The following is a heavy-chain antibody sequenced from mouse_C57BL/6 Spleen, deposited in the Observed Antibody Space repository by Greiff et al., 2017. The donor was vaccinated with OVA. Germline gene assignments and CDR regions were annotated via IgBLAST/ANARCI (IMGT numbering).Heavy chain of an antibody. J-gene: IGHJ2*01. CDR2: IYPRSGNT. CDR3: AREGDGYSLDY. Sequence: VKLQESGAELARPGASVKLSCKASGYTFTSYGISWVKQRTGQGLEWIGEIYPRSGNTYYNEKFKGKATLTADKSSSTAYMELRSLTSEDSAVYFCAREGDGYSLDYWGQGTTLTVSS. V-gene: IGHV1-81*01. CDR1: GYTFTSYG. D-gene: IGHD2-3*01.